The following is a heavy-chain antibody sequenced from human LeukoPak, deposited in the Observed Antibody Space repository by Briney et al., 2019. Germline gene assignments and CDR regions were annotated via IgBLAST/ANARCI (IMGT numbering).Heavy chain of an antibody. CDR2: ISYDGSNK. CDR3: ARDPYIWLSYYFDY. Sequence: GGSLRLSCAASGFTFSSYAMHWVRQAPGRGLEWVAVISYDGSNKYYADSVKGRFTISRDNSKNTLYLQMNSLRAEDTAVYYCARDPYIWLSYYFDYWGQGTLVTVSS. V-gene: IGHV3-30-3*01. D-gene: IGHD3-9*01. CDR1: GFTFSSYA. J-gene: IGHJ4*02.